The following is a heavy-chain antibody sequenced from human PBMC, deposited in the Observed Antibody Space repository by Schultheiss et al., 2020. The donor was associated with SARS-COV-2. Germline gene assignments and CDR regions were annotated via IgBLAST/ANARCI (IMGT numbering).Heavy chain of an antibody. CDR2: MSHDGSKE. CDR3: ARVVGYGNNAGEVGYAMDD. CDR1: GFTFSSYG. D-gene: IGHD1/OR15-1a*01. Sequence: GGSLRLSCAASGFTFSSYGMHWVRQAPGKGLEWVAVMSHDGSKEYYADSVKGRFTIYRDNSNNTVHLQMNSLRGEDTAVYYCARVVGYGNNAGEVGYAMDDWGQGTTVTVSS. J-gene: IGHJ6*02. V-gene: IGHV3-30*03.